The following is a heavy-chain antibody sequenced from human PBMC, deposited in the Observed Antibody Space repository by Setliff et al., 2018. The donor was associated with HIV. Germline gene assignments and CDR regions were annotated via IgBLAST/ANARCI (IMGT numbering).Heavy chain of an antibody. J-gene: IGHJ6*03. D-gene: IGHD3-3*01. CDR2: IVPLLGVA. V-gene: IGHV1-69*02. CDR3: VRGVQSPPHYSYYYMDV. CDR1: GGTFSYYT. Sequence: GASVKVSCKGSGGTFSYYTFTWVRQAPGQGLEWLGRIVPLLGVANYAQRFQGKVTITADKSTSTAYMELTSLRFDDTAMYYCVRGVQSPPHYSYYYMDVWGEGTMVTVSS.